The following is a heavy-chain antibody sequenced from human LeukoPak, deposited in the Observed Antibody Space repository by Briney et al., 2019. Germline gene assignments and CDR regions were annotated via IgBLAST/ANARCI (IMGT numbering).Heavy chain of an antibody. J-gene: IGHJ6*03. CDR1: GFTFSSYS. D-gene: IGHD2/OR15-2a*01. CDR2: ITSSNNYI. CDR3: ARGEFGDYYYFYLDV. Sequence: PGGSLRLSCAGSGFTFSSYSMNWVRQAPGKGLEWVSSITSSNNYIYYGDSVKGRFTISRDDAKNSLFLQMNSLRAEDTATYYCARGEFGDYYYFYLDVWGKGTTVTISS. V-gene: IGHV3-21*01.